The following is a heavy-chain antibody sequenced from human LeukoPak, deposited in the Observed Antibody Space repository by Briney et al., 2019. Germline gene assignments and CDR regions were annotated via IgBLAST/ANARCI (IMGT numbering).Heavy chain of an antibody. CDR1: GYTFTSYA. D-gene: IGHD6-13*01. V-gene: IGHV1-3*03. CDR2: INAGNGNT. J-gene: IGHJ4*02. Sequence: ASVKVSCKASGYTFTSYAMHWVRQAPGQRLEWMGWINAGNGNTKYSQEFQGRVTITRDTSASTVYMELSSLRSEDTAVYYCARAAYSSSWYLDYWGQGTLVTVSS. CDR3: ARAAYSSSWYLDY.